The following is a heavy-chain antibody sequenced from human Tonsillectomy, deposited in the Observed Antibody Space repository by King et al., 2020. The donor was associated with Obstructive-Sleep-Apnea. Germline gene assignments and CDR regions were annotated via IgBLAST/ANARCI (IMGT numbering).Heavy chain of an antibody. J-gene: IGHJ4*02. D-gene: IGHD4-23*01. CDR2: INSSSRTI. CDR1: GFSFSSYK. Sequence: VQLVESGGGLVQPGGSLRLSCAASGFSFSSYKMNWVRRAPGKGLEWVSYINSSSRTIYYADSVKGRFTISRDNAKNSLYLQMNSLRAEDTAVYYCARSVVTEYYFDYWGQGTLVTVSS. CDR3: ARSVVTEYYFDY. V-gene: IGHV3-48*04.